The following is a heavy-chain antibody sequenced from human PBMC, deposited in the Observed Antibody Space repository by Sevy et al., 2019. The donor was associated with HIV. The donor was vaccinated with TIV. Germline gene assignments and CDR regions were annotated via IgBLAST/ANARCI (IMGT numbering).Heavy chain of an antibody. Sequence: GGSLRLSCAASGFTVSSSYMTWVRQPPGNGLEWVSVIYSGGGTYYADSVKGRFTISRDNSKNTLYLQMNNLRADDTAVYYCARGRGVFGAVAINWFDPWGQGALVTVSS. CDR1: GFTVSSSY. J-gene: IGHJ5*02. V-gene: IGHV3-53*01. D-gene: IGHD3-3*01. CDR3: ARGRGVFGAVAINWFDP. CDR2: IYSGGGT.